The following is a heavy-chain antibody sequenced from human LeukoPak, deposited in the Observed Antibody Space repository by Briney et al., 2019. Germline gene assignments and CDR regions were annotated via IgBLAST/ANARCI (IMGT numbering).Heavy chain of an antibody. CDR3: ARGGIVVVVAATPRVNWFDP. D-gene: IGHD2-15*01. J-gene: IGHJ5*02. V-gene: IGHV4-34*01. CDR1: GVSFSGYY. Sequence: SETLSLTCAVYGVSFSGYYWSWIRQPPGKGLEWIGEINHSGSTNYNPSLKSRVTISVDTSKDQFSLKLSSVTAADTAVYYCARGGIVVVVAATPRVNWFDPWGQGTLVTVSS. CDR2: INHSGST.